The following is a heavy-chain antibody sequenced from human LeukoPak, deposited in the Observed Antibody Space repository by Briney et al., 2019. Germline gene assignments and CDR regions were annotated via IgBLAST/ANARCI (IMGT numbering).Heavy chain of an antibody. D-gene: IGHD3-3*01. CDR2: IYYSGST. J-gene: IGHJ4*02. CDR1: GGSISSSSYY. CDR3: ASYDFWSGYFGY. Sequence: PSETLSLTCTVSGGSISSSSYYWGWIRQPPGKWLEWIGSIYYSGSTYYNPSLKSRVTISVDTSKNQFSLKLSFVTAADTAVYYCASYDFWSGYFGYWGQGTLVTVSS. V-gene: IGHV4-39*01.